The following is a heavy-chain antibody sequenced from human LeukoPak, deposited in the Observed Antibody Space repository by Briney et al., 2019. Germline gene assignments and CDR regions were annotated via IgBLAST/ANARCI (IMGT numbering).Heavy chain of an antibody. D-gene: IGHD2/OR15-2a*01. CDR2: ISWDGGGT. CDR1: GFTFDDYA. J-gene: IGHJ6*03. CDR3: AKDANYFGNYDYYYFMYV. V-gene: IGHV3-43D*03. Sequence: GGSLRLSCAASGFTFDDYAMHWVRQAPGKGLECVSLISWDGGGTYYADSVKGRFTISRDTSTNSLYLQMNSLRAEDTTLYYCAKDANYFGNYDYYYFMYVLGKGPTVTVSS.